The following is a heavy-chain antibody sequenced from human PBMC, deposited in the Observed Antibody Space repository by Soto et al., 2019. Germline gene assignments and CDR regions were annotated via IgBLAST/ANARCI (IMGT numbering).Heavy chain of an antibody. CDR1: GVSIVRYY. J-gene: IGHJ6*02. CDR2: MYNTGST. D-gene: IGHD2-21*02. Sequence: LETLPPTCTVAGVSIVRYYWSWIRQPTGKGLEWIGYMYNTGSTVYNPPFKSRVTISVDTSKNQFSLKLNSVTAADTAVYYCARDLWGYCGTDCYPLDVWGQGTTLTVSS. CDR3: ARDLWGYCGTDCYPLDV. V-gene: IGHV4-59*01.